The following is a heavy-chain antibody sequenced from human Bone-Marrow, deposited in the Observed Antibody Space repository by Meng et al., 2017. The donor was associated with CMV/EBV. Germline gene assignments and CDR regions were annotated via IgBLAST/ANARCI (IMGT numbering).Heavy chain of an antibody. CDR1: GGSMSGDY. V-gene: IGHV4-59*01. J-gene: IGHJ6*02. Sequence: GSLRPSCAVSGGSMSGDYWGWIRQPPGKGLEWIGYVLYTGSTIYNSSLKSRVTISIDTSKNHFSLKLNSLTAADTAVYYCARGRGGGLAARRVMDVWGQGTKVTVSS. CDR2: VLYTGST. D-gene: IGHD6-6*01. CDR3: ARGRGGGLAARRVMDV.